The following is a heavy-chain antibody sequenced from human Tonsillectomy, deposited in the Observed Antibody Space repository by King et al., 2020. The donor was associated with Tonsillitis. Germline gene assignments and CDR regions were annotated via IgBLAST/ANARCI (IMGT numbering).Heavy chain of an antibody. J-gene: IGHJ3*02. V-gene: IGHV3-7*03. CDR2: INRDESQK. D-gene: IGHD2-15*01. Sequence: VQLVESGGGLVQPGGSLRLPCVASEFTFSAYWMTWVRQAPGKGLEWVANINRDESQKHYVDSVKGRFTISRDNAKNCVYLQMNSLRAEDTALYYCARDYTPTGGSSYYDAFDIWGQGTKVTVSS. CDR3: ARDYTPTGGSSYYDAFDI. CDR1: EFTFSAYW.